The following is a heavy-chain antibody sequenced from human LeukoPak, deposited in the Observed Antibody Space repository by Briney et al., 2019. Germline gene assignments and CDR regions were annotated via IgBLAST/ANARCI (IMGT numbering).Heavy chain of an antibody. D-gene: IGHD2-2*01. V-gene: IGHV3-21*01. CDR1: GFDFSTYT. CDR3: TRDPGRCTSTSCYPDY. J-gene: IGHJ4*02. CDR2: ISSSGSYI. Sequence: PGGFLRLSCAASGFDFSTYTMNWVRQAPGKGLEWVSSISSSGSYIYYADSVKGRFTISRDNAKNSMYLQMNSLRAEDTAVYYCTRDPGRCTSTSCYPDYWGQGTLVTVSS.